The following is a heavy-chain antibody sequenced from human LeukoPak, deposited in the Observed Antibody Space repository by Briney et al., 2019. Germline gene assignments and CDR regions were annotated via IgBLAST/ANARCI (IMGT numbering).Heavy chain of an antibody. Sequence: SETLSLTCTVSGGSISSGDYYWSWIRQHPGEGLEWIGYIYYSGSTNYNPSLKSRVTISLDASMNQFSLRLSSVTAADTAVYYCARLSTVTTHWFDPWGQGTLVTVSS. CDR2: IYYSGST. D-gene: IGHD4-17*01. CDR3: ARLSTVTTHWFDP. CDR1: GGSISSGDYY. J-gene: IGHJ5*02. V-gene: IGHV4-31*03.